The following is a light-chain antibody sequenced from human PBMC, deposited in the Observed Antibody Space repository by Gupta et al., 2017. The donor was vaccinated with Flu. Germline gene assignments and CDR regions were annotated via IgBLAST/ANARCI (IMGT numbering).Light chain of an antibody. V-gene: IGKV3-20*01. CDR1: QSVSSTH. Sequence: IVLTQSPGPLSLSPGERATLSCSGSQSVSSTHLAWYQQKPGQSPRLLIYGASSRVSGTPDRFSGSGSGTDFTLTISRLEAEDVAVYYCQEYGSAPHTFGQGTKVEIK. CDR3: QEYGSAPHT. CDR2: GAS. J-gene: IGKJ1*01.